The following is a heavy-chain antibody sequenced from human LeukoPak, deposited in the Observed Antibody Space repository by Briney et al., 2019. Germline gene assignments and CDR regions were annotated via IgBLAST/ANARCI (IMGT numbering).Heavy chain of an antibody. CDR3: ARDSEVVTYYYYYGMDV. J-gene: IGHJ6*02. Sequence: GGSLKLSCAASGFTFSSYAMHWVRQAPGKGLEWVAVISYDGSNKYYADSVKGRFTISRDNSKNTLYLQMNSLRAEDTAVYYCARDSEVVTYYYYYGMDVWGQGTTVTVSS. D-gene: IGHD3-22*01. CDR1: GFTFSSYA. V-gene: IGHV3-30-3*01. CDR2: ISYDGSNK.